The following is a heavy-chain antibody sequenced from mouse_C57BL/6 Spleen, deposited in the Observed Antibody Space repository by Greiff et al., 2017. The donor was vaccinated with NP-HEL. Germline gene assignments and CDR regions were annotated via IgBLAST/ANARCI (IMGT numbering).Heavy chain of an antibody. Sequence: EVKLQQSGPELVKPGASVKISCKASGYTFTDYYMNWVKQSHGKSLEWIGDINPNDGGTSYNQKFKGKATLTVDKSSSTAYMELRSLTSEDSAVYDCARCYDYDDAFDYWGQGTTLTVSS. CDR2: INPNDGGT. CDR1: GYTFTDYY. V-gene: IGHV1-26*01. J-gene: IGHJ2*01. CDR3: ARCYDYDDAFDY. D-gene: IGHD2-4*01.